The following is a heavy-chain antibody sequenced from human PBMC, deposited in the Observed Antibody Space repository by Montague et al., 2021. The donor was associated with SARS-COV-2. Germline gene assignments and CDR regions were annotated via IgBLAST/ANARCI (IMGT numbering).Heavy chain of an antibody. D-gene: IGHD2-15*01. CDR3: VVVPLGPRGRGFDY. CDR2: INHNGST. Sequence: SETLSLTCAVYGGSFSGYYWNWIRQPPGKGLEWIGEINHNGSTNYNQSLKSRVTISVDTSTNQISLKLSSVTAADTAVYYCVVVPLGPRGRGFDYWGQGTMVTVSS. V-gene: IGHV4-34*01. CDR1: GGSFSGYY. J-gene: IGHJ4*02.